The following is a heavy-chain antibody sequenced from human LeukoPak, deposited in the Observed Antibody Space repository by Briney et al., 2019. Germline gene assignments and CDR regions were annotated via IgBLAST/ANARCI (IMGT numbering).Heavy chain of an antibody. CDR2: IYYSGST. CDR1: GGSISSYY. CDR3: ARELYWWYFDL. J-gene: IGHJ2*01. V-gene: IGHV4-59*01. D-gene: IGHD2-8*02. Sequence: SETLSLTCTVSGGSISSYYWSWIRQPPGKGLEWIGYIYYSGSTSYNPSLKSRVTISVDTSKNQFSLKLSSVTAADTAVYYCARELYWWYFDLWGRGTLVTVSS.